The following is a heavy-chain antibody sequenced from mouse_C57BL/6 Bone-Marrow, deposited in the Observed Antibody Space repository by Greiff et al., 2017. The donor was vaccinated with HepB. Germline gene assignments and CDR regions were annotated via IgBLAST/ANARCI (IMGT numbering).Heavy chain of an antibody. V-gene: IGHV10-3*01. Sequence: EVQGVESGGGLVQPKGSLKLSCAASGFTFNTYAMHWVRQAPGKGLEWVARIRSKSSNYATYYADSVKDRFTISRDDSQSMLYLQMNNLKTEDTAMYYCVRSLHSNYGLYYAMDYWGQGTSVTVSS. D-gene: IGHD2-5*01. J-gene: IGHJ4*01. CDR1: GFTFNTYA. CDR2: IRSKSSNYAT. CDR3: VRSLHSNYGLYYAMDY.